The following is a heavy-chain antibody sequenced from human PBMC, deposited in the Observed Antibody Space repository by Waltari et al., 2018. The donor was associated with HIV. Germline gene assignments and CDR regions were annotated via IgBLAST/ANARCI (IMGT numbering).Heavy chain of an antibody. D-gene: IGHD3-10*01. CDR1: GFLFTDFA. V-gene: IGHV3-23*01. CDR3: VKDSGRAADVFDL. CDR2: IRGGGET. J-gene: IGHJ3*01. Sequence: QLLESGGGLVEPGGSLRLSCAASGFLFTDFAMDWVRQAPGNGLEWVSAIRGGGETFYADSVKGRFTISRDNSKNTLYLQMNSLRADDAAVYYCVKDSGRAADVFDLWGQGTMVTVSS.